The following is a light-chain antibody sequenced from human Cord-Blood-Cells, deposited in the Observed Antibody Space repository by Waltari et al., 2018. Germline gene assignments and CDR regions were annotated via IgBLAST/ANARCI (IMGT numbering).Light chain of an antibody. J-gene: IGLJ3*02. V-gene: IGLV2-23*01. CDR1: SSDVGRYNL. Sequence: QSALTQPASVSGSPGQSITISCTGTSSDVGRYNLVPVYQQHPCKAPRLMIYEGSKRPSGVSNRFSGSKSGNTASLTITGLQAEDEADYYCCSYAGSSWVFGGGTKLTVL. CDR2: EGS. CDR3: CSYAGSSWV.